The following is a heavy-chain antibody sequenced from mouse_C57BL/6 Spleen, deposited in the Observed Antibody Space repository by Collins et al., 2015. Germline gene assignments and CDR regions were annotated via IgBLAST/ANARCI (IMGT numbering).Heavy chain of an antibody. CDR3: TTGANWDAWFAY. Sequence: DVKLVESGGGLVKPGGSLKLSCAASGFTFSSYTMSWVRQTPEKRLEWVATISSGGSYTYYPDSVKGRFTISRDNAKNTLYLQMSSLKSEDTAMYYCTTGANWDAWFAYWGQGTLVTVSA. CDR1: GFTFSSYT. CDR2: ISSGGSYT. D-gene: IGHD4-1*01. J-gene: IGHJ3*01. V-gene: IGHV5-6-4*01.